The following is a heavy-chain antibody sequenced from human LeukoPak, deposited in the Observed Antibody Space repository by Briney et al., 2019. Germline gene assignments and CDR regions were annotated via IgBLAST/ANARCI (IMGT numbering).Heavy chain of an antibody. CDR3: AKGGYDYVEVGYFDY. D-gene: IGHD5-12*01. J-gene: IGHJ4*02. CDR2: VSGSGGNT. Sequence: GGSLRLSCAASGFTFGSYAMSWVRQAPGKGLEWVSAVSGSGGNTYYADSVKGRFTISRDNTRNTLYLQMDSLRADDTAVYFCAKGGYDYVEVGYFDYWGQGTVVTVSS. V-gene: IGHV3-23*01. CDR1: GFTFGSYA.